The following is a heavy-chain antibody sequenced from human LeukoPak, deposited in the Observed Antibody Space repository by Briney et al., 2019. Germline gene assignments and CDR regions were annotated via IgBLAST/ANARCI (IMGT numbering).Heavy chain of an antibody. J-gene: IGHJ2*01. CDR1: GFTFSSYV. Sequence: GGSLRLSCAASGFTFSSYVLTWVRQAPGKGLEWVSVISGSGGSTYYADSVQGRFTISRDNSKNTLYLQMNSLRAEDTAVYYCAKDLGYGDDGGYDWYFDLWGRGTLVTVSS. V-gene: IGHV3-23*01. CDR3: AKDLGYGDDGGYDWYFDL. D-gene: IGHD4-17*01. CDR2: ISGSGGST.